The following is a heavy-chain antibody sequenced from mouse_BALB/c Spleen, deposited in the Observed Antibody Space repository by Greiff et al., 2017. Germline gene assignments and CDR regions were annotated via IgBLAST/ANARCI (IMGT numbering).Heavy chain of an antibody. CDR2: ISSGGSYT. J-gene: IGHJ4*01. CDR3: AREGLRYAMDY. D-gene: IGHD1-1*01. Sequence: EVNLVESGGGLVKPGGSLKLSCAASGFTFSSYAMSWVRQSPEKRLEWVAEISSGGSYTYYPDTVTGRFTISRDNAKNTLYLEMSSLRSEDTAMYYCAREGLRYAMDYWGQGTSVTVSS. CDR1: GFTFSSYA. V-gene: IGHV5-9-4*01.